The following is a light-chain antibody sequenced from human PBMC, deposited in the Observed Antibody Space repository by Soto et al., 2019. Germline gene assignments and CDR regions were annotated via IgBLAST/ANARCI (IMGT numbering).Light chain of an antibody. CDR1: QSVSSSS. J-gene: IGKJ4*01. CDR2: EAS. Sequence: EIVLTQSPGTLSLSPGERATLSCRASQSVSSSSLAWYQQNPGQAPRLLIYEASSRATGIPDRFSGSGSGTDFTLTISRLEPEDFAAYYCQQRSNWPLTFGGGTKVDIK. V-gene: IGKV3D-20*02. CDR3: QQRSNWPLT.